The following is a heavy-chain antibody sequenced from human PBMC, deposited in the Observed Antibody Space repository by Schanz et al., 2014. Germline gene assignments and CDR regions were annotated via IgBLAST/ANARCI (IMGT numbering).Heavy chain of an antibody. Sequence: EVHLVESGEGLVQPGGSLRLSCAASGFTFSSSWMHWVRQAPGKGLVWVSRTSHDGSFTTFADSVKGRFTISRDNARNTLYLQMNSLRAEDTAVYYCTRDTDYHFDYWGQGTLVTVSS. CDR1: GFTFSSSW. D-gene: IGHD4-17*01. J-gene: IGHJ4*02. CDR3: TRDTDYHFDY. CDR2: TSHDGSFT. V-gene: IGHV3-74*01.